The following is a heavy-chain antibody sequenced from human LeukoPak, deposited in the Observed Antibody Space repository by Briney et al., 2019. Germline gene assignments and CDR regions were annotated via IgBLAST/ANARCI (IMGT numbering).Heavy chain of an antibody. CDR3: ARPSISVARKYDY. CDR2: IYYSGGA. J-gene: IGHJ4*02. D-gene: IGHD5-12*01. CDR1: GGSISSSSSY. Sequence: PSETLSLTCTVSGGSISSSSSYWGWIRQPPGKGLEWIGTIYYSGGAYYNPSLKSRVTISVDTSKNQFSLKLNSVTAADTAVYYCARPSISVARKYDYWGQGTLVTVSS. V-gene: IGHV4-39*01.